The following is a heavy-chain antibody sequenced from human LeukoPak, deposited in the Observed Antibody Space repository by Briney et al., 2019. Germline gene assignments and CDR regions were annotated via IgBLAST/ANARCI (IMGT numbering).Heavy chain of an antibody. Sequence: QAGGSLRLSCAASGFTFSNYWMSWVRQAPGMGLEWVANIKQDGSEKYYVDSVKGRFTVSRDNAKNSLYLQMNSLRAEDTAVFYCARGGMVRRVMGAFDIWGQGTLVTVSS. J-gene: IGHJ3*02. CDR2: IKQDGSEK. D-gene: IGHD3-10*01. CDR3: ARGGMVRRVMGAFDI. CDR1: GFTFSNYW. V-gene: IGHV3-7*01.